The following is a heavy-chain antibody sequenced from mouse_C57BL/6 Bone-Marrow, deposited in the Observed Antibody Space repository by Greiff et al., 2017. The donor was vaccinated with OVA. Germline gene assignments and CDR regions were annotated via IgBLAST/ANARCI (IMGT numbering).Heavy chain of an antibody. CDR3: TLYYYGSSPLSFDY. J-gene: IGHJ2*01. D-gene: IGHD1-1*01. V-gene: IGHV14-4*01. CDR1: GFNIKDDS. CDR2: IDPENGDT. Sequence: EVQLHQSGAELVRPGASVKLSCTASGFNIKDDSMHWVKQRPEQGLEWIGWIDPENGDTAYASKFPGKATITADTSSNTAYLQLSSLTSEDTAVYYCTLYYYGSSPLSFDYWGQGTTLTVSS.